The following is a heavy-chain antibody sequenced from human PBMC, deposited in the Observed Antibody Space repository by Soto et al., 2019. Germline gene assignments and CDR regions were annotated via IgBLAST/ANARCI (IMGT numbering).Heavy chain of an antibody. CDR1: RGTFSRYA. CDR2: IIPLYGTT. D-gene: IGHD6-13*01. Sequence: QVQLVQSGAEVKKPGSSVKVSCKASRGTFSRYAISWVRQAPGQGLEWMGGIIPLYGTTNYAQKFQGRVMITADESTRIAYLELSSLRSADTAIYYCATEGDAGIAAAGTAWFDRWGQGSLVTVSS. V-gene: IGHV1-69*12. CDR3: ATEGDAGIAAAGTAWFDR. J-gene: IGHJ5*02.